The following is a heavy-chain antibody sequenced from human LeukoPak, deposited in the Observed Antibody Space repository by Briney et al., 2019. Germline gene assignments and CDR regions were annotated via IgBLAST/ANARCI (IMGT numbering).Heavy chain of an antibody. CDR1: GYTFTNYY. D-gene: IGHD3-10*01. CDR3: VREIRGGHFDY. J-gene: IGHJ4*02. CDR2: INPTGIST. V-gene: IGHV1-46*01. Sequence: ASVKVSCKASGYTFTNYYVHWVRQAPGQGLEWLGLINPTGISTNYAQRFQGRVTMTRDTSTGTVYMELSSLISDDTALYYCVREIRGGHFDYWGQGTLVTVSS.